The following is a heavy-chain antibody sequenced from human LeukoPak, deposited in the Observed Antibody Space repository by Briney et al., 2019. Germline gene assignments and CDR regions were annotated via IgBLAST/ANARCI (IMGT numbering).Heavy chain of an antibody. Sequence: SETLSLTCTVSGGSISSGSYFWTWIRQPAGKGLEWIGRINTSGSTNYNPSLKSRVTISVDTSKNQFSLKLSSVAAADTAVFYCTREGYTSSWYSGYYYFDYWGQGTLVTVSS. CDR2: INTSGST. CDR3: TREGYTSSWYSGYYYFDY. J-gene: IGHJ4*02. V-gene: IGHV4-61*02. D-gene: IGHD6-13*01. CDR1: GGSISSGSYF.